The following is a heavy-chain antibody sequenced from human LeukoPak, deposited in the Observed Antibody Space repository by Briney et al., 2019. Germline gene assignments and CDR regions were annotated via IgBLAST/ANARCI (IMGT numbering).Heavy chain of an antibody. Sequence: GASVKVSCKASGYTFTSYDINWVRQATGQGLGWVGWMDPNSGNTGYAQKFQGRVTMTRDTSISTAYMELSSLRSEDTAVYYCARYAVVAAMNWFDPWGQGTLVIVSS. J-gene: IGHJ5*02. D-gene: IGHD2-15*01. V-gene: IGHV1-8*01. CDR2: MDPNSGNT. CDR1: GYTFTSYD. CDR3: ARYAVVAAMNWFDP.